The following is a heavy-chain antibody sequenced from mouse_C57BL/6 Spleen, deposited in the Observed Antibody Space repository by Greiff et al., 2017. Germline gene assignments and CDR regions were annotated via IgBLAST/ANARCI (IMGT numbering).Heavy chain of an antibody. CDR2: IDPEDGDT. D-gene: IGHD1-1*01. Sequence: EVQLQQSGAELVRPGASVKLSCTASGFNIKDYYMHWVKQRPEQGLEWIGRIDPEDGDTEYAPKFQGKATMTADTSSNTAYLQLSSLTSEDTAVYYCTTRSSYDYYAMDYWGQGASVTVSS. J-gene: IGHJ4*01. V-gene: IGHV14-1*01. CDR3: TTRSSYDYYAMDY. CDR1: GFNIKDYY.